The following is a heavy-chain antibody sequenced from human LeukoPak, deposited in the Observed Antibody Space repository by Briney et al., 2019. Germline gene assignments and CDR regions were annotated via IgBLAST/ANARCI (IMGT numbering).Heavy chain of an antibody. Sequence: SVKVSCKASGGTFSSYAISWVRQAPGQGLEWMGRIIPILGIANYAQKFQGRVTITADKSTSTAYMELSSLRSEDTAVYYCARVSSKLDSSALGPQPNDYWGQGTLVTVYS. V-gene: IGHV1-69*04. CDR2: IIPILGIA. CDR1: GGTFSSYA. J-gene: IGHJ4*02. D-gene: IGHD6-19*01. CDR3: ARVSSKLDSSALGPQPNDY.